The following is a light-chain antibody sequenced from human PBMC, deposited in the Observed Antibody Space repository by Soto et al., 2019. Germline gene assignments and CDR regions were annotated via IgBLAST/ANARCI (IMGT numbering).Light chain of an antibody. Sequence: QSVLTQPPSVSAAPGQKVTISCAGSSPNIGNNYVYWYQQFHGQVPKLLIYEDNGRPSGIPDRFSGSESGTSATLGITGLQTGDEADYYCGTWDSSLNAGVFGGGTKLTVL. CDR1: SPNIGNNY. V-gene: IGLV1-51*02. CDR3: GTWDSSLNAGV. CDR2: EDN. J-gene: IGLJ3*02.